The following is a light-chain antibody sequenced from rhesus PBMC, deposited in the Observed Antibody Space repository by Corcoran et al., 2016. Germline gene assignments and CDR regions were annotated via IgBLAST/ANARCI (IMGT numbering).Light chain of an antibody. CDR1: QRVSSS. CDR3: QQDCNWPRALT. J-gene: IGKJ4*01. V-gene: IGKV3-42*01. Sequence: EIVMTQSPATLSLSPGERATLPCRARQRVSSSLAWYQQKPGQAPKLLIVSTTSRATGIPERFRGSGSGKEFTLTLSSLVPADVVVYYCQQDCNWPRALTFGGGTKVELK. CDR2: STT.